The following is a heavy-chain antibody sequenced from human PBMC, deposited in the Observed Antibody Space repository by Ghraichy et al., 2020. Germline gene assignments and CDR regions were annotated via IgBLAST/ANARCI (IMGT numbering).Heavy chain of an antibody. Sequence: GGSLRLSCAASGFTFSGYGIHWVRQAPGKGLEWVAVISNDGSNKYYADSVKGRFTISRDNSKNTLYLQMNSLRAEDTAVYYCASLANYYDSSGYYLPRFDYWGQGTLVTVSS. V-gene: IGHV3-30*03. CDR2: ISNDGSNK. J-gene: IGHJ4*02. D-gene: IGHD3-22*01. CDR1: GFTFSGYG. CDR3: ASLANYYDSSGYYLPRFDY.